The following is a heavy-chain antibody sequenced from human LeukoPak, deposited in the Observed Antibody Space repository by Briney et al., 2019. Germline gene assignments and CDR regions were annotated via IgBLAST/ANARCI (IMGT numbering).Heavy chain of an antibody. J-gene: IGHJ5*02. V-gene: IGHV4-30-4*01. CDR3: ARAHIAFTIFVSAYTNWFDP. CDR1: GGSISSGDYY. CDR2: IYYSGST. Sequence: SQTLSLTCTVSGGSISSGDYYWSWIRQPPGKGLEWIGYIYYSGSTYYNPPLKSRVTISVDTSKNQFSLKLSSVTAADTAVYYCARAHIAFTIFVSAYTNWFDPWGQGTLVTVSS. D-gene: IGHD3-3*01.